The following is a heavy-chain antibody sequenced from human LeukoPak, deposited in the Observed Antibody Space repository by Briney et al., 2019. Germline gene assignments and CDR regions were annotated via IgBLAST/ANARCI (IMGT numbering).Heavy chain of an antibody. V-gene: IGHV4-38-2*02. CDR2: IYHSGST. J-gene: IGHJ5*02. Sequence: SETLSLTCTVSGYSISSGYYWGWIRQPPGKGLEWIGSIYHSGSTYYNPSLKSRVTISVDTSKNQFSLNLTSVTAADTAVYYCARFTPQGYGWGGYNRFDPWGQGTLVTVSS. CDR1: GYSISSGYY. D-gene: IGHD3-16*01. CDR3: ARFTPQGYGWGGYNRFDP.